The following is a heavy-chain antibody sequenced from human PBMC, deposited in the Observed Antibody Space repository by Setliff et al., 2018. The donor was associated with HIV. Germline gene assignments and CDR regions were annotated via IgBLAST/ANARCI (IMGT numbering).Heavy chain of an antibody. J-gene: IGHJ4*02. CDR3: ARAAAGNTGPFDL. Sequence: PSEALSLTCTVSDSGTYYWSWIRQPAGKGLEWIGRVSSRGDTNYNPSLKSRVTMSVDTSKNQFSLKLTSVTDSDPAVYYCARAAAGNTGPFDLWGQGSPVTVSS. CDR2: VSSRGDT. V-gene: IGHV4-4*07. D-gene: IGHD4-17*01. CDR1: DSGTYY.